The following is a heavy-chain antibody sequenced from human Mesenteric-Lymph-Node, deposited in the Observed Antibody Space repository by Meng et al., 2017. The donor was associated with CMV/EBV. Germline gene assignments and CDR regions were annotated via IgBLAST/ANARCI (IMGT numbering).Heavy chain of an antibody. J-gene: IGHJ4*02. CDR1: TSGVG. Sequence: TSGVGVGWIRQPPGKALEWLALIYWDDDKRYSPSLKSKLTITKDTSKNQVVLTMTNMDPVDTATYYCVHRHGGYTSGSYAKYYYFDYWGQGALVTVSS. D-gene: IGHD3-10*01. CDR3: VHRHGGYTSGSYAKYYYFDY. CDR2: IYWDDDK. V-gene: IGHV2-5*02.